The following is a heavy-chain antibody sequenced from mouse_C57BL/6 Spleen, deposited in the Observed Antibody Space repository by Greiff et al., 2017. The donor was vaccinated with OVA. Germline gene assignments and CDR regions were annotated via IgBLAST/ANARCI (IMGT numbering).Heavy chain of an antibody. D-gene: IGHD1-1*01. CDR1: GYTFPDYN. Sequence: EVQLQQSGPELVKPGASVKIPCKASGYTFPDYNMDWVKQSHGKSLEWIGDINPNNGGTIYNQKFKGKATLTVDKSSSTAYIEHRSLTSEDTAVYYWARRAYGSSYYYYFDYWGQGTTLTVSS. V-gene: IGHV1-18*01. CDR3: ARRAYGSSYYYYFDY. CDR2: INPNNGGT. J-gene: IGHJ2*01.